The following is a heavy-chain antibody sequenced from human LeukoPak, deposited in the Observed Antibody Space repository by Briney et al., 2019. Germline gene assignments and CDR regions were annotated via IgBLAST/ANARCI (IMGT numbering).Heavy chain of an antibody. Sequence: PGGSLRLSCAVSGFTVSGNYMSWVRQAPGKGLEWVSVIYSGGSTYYADSVKGRFTISRDNSKNTLYLQMNSLRAEDTAVYYCARGLYSYGFPDLLGAFDIWGQGTMVTVSS. CDR2: IYSGGST. J-gene: IGHJ3*02. V-gene: IGHV3-53*01. CDR3: ARGLYSYGFPDLLGAFDI. D-gene: IGHD5-18*01. CDR1: GFTVSGNY.